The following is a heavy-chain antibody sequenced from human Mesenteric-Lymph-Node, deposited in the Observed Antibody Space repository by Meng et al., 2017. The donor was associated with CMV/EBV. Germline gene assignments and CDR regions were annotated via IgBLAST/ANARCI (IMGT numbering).Heavy chain of an antibody. CDR3: ARDYCSSTSCPFYYYYGMDV. D-gene: IGHD2-2*01. CDR2: ISGSGGST. J-gene: IGHJ6*02. Sequence: GESLKISCAASGFTFNNHAMNWVRQAPGKGLEWVSAISGSGGSTYYAESVEGRFTISRDNAKNTLYLQMNSLRAEDTAVYYCARDYCSSTSCPFYYYYGMDVWGQGTTVTVSS. V-gene: IGHV3-23*01. CDR1: GFTFNNHA.